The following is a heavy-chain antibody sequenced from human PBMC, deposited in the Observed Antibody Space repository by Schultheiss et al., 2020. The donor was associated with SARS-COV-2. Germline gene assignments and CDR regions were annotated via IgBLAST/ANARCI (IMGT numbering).Heavy chain of an antibody. J-gene: IGHJ6*02. CDR2: MNPNSGNT. V-gene: IGHV1-8*01. Sequence: ASVKVSCKASGYTFTSYDINWVRQATGQGLEWMGWMNPNSGNTGYAQKFQGRVTMTRNTSISTAYMELSSLRSEDTAVYYCARVRKGSSPPRPRGSYYGMDVWGQGTTVTVSS. CDR1: GYTFTSYD. CDR3: ARVRKGSSPPRPRGSYYGMDV. D-gene: IGHD6-6*01.